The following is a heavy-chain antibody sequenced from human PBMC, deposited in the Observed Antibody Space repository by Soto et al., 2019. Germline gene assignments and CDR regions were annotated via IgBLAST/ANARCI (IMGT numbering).Heavy chain of an antibody. V-gene: IGHV3-74*01. CDR2: IKTDGSST. CDR1: GFTFSNYW. CDR3: ARDWAPTLISCSAECTT. D-gene: IGHD2-2*01. Sequence: EVQLVESGGGLVQSGGSLRLSCVASGFTFSNYWMHWVRQAPGKGLVWVSRIKTDGSSTSYADSVKGRFTISRDNAKNTLYLQMNSLRAEDTAVYYCARDWAPTLISCSAECTTWGQGTLVTVSS. J-gene: IGHJ5*02.